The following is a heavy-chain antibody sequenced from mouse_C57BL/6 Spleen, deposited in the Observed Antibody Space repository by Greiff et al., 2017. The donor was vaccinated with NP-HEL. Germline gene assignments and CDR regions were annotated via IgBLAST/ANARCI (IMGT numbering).Heavy chain of an antibody. Sequence: EVHLVESGGDLVKPGGSLKLSCAASGFTFSSYGMSWVRQTPDKRLEWVATISSGGSYTYYPDSVKGQFTISRDNAKNTLYLQMSSLKSEDTAMYYCARQSDYDAMDYWGQGTSVTVSS. J-gene: IGHJ4*01. CDR3: ARQSDYDAMDY. CDR2: ISSGGSYT. D-gene: IGHD1-3*01. V-gene: IGHV5-6*01. CDR1: GFTFSSYG.